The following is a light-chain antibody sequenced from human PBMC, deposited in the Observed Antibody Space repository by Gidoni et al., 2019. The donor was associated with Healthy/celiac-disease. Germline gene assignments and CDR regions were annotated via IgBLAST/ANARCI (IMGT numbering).Light chain of an antibody. V-gene: IGKV3-15*01. J-gene: IGKJ2*01. CDR2: GAS. CDR1: QRLSTD. Sequence: DIVITQSPATLSVSPGERVTLFCRASQRLSTDLAWYQQKPGQAPRLLIYGASTRATGVPPRFSGSGSGTEFTLTISSLQSEDFAVYYCQQYSHWLPYTFGQGTKLEIK. CDR3: QQYSHWLPYT.